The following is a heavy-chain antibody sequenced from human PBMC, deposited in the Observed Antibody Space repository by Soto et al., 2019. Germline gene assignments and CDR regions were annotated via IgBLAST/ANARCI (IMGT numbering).Heavy chain of an antibody. CDR3: VRQGIGSLHGLVDV. D-gene: IGHD1-26*01. Sequence: QVQLQQSGPGLVKPSETLSLTCTVSSGPSSSHNWGWIRQSPGRGLEWIGYVYNTGGTSYNPSLTSRVTMSADTSATPISLTLGFVTAADTAIYYCVRQGIGSLHGLVDVWGQGATVSVSS. CDR2: VYNTGGT. V-gene: IGHV4-59*08. J-gene: IGHJ6*02. CDR1: SGPSSSHN.